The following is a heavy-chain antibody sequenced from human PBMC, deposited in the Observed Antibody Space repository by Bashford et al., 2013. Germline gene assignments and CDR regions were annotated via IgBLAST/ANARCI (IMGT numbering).Heavy chain of an antibody. CDR2: IKQDGSEK. J-gene: IGHJ3*02. Sequence: VRQAPGKGLEWVANIKQDGSEKRYVDSVRGRFTIARDNAENSVYLQMNSLRAEDAAVYFCVRDTTPYDSSGHFWDALDIWGQGTTVTVSS. V-gene: IGHV3-7*01. D-gene: IGHD3-22*01. CDR3: VRDTTPYDSSGHFWDALDI.